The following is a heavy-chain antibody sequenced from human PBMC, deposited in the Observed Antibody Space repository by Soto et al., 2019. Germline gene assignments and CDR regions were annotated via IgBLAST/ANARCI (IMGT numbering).Heavy chain of an antibody. CDR2: INHSGST. D-gene: IGHD3-10*01. CDR3: ARSITMVRGVRKPYYFDY. J-gene: IGHJ4*02. CDR1: GGSFSGYY. V-gene: IGHV4-34*01. Sequence: QVQLQQWGAGLLKPSETLSLTCAVYGGSFSGYYWSWIRQPPGKGLEWSGEINHSGSTNYNPSLKSRVTISVDTSKNQFSLKLSSVTAADTAVYYCARSITMVRGVRKPYYFDYWGQGTLVTVSS.